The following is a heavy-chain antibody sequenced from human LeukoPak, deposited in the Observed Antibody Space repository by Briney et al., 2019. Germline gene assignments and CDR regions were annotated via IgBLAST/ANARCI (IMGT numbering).Heavy chain of an antibody. J-gene: IGHJ6*02. CDR3: AKDLTLSPTYYDILTGYYANYYYYGMDV. V-gene: IGHV3-23*01. CDR1: GFTFSSYA. Sequence: GGSLRLSCAASGFTFSSYAMSWVRQAPGKGLEWVSAISGSGGSTYYADSVKGRFTISRDNSKNTLYLQMNSLRAEDTAVYYCAKDLTLSPTYYDILTGYYANYYYYGMDVWGQRTTVTVSS. CDR2: ISGSGGST. D-gene: IGHD3-9*01.